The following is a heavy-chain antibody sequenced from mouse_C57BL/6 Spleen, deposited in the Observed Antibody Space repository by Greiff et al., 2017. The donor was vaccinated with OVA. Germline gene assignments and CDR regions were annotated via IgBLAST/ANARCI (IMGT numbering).Heavy chain of an antibody. CDR2: INPSNGGT. V-gene: IGHV1-53*01. CDR1: GYTFTSYW. Sequence: QVHVKQPGTELVKPGASVKLSCKASGYTFTSYWMHWVKQRPGQGLEWIGNINPSNGGTNYNEKFKSKATLTVDKSSSTAYMQLSSLTSEDSAVYYCARSGDYYGSSYFDYWGQGTTLTVSS. D-gene: IGHD1-1*01. CDR3: ARSGDYYGSSYFDY. J-gene: IGHJ2*01.